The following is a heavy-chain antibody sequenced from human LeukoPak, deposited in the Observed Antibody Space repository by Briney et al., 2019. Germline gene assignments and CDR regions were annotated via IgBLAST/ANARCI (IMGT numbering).Heavy chain of an antibody. CDR2: IKQDGSEK. CDR3: ARNNGMDV. Sequence: GGSLRLSCAASEFTFRSYWMSWVRQAPGKGLEWVANIKQDGSEKYYVDSVKGRFTISRDNAKNSLYLQMNSLRVEDTALYHCARNNGMDVWGQGTTVIVSS. J-gene: IGHJ6*02. V-gene: IGHV3-7*03. CDR1: EFTFRSYW.